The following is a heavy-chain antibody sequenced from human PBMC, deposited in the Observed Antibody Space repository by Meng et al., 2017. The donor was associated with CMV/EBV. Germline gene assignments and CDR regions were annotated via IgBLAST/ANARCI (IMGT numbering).Heavy chain of an antibody. CDR1: GGSTSSSSYY. J-gene: IGHJ6*02. Sequence: SETLSLTCTVSGGSTSSSSYYWGWIRQPPGKGLEWIGSIYYSGSTYYNPSLKSRVTISVDTSKNQFSLKLSSVTAADTAVYYCARDPYPYYYYGMDVWGQGTTVTVSS. V-gene: IGHV4-39*07. CDR3: ARDPYPYYYYGMDV. CDR2: IYYSGST.